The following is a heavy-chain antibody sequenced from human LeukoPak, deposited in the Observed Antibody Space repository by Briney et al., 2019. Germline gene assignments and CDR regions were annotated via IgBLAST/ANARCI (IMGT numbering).Heavy chain of an antibody. J-gene: IGHJ4*02. CDR2: IYHSGST. CDR1: GGSISTYY. Sequence: PSETLSLTCTLSGGSISTYYWSWIRQPPGKGLEWIGYIYHSGSTNYNPSLKSRVTISVDTSKNQFSLKLSSVTAADTAVYYCARGGGYASPIGYWGQGALVIVSS. V-gene: IGHV4-59*01. CDR3: ARGGGYASPIGY. D-gene: IGHD5-12*01.